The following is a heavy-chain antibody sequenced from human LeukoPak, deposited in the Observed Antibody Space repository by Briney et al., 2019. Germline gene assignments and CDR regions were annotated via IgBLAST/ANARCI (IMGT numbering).Heavy chain of an antibody. D-gene: IGHD2-8*01. J-gene: IGHJ6*03. V-gene: IGHV3-21*01. CDR1: GFTFSSYS. CDR2: ISSSSSYI. CDR3: AGGSSGDCTNGVCYYYYYYYMDV. Sequence: PGGSLRLSCAASGFTFSSYSMNWVRQAPGKGLEWVSSISSSSSYIYYADSVKGRFTISRDNAKNSLYLQMNSLRAEDTAVYYCAGGSSGDCTNGVCYYYYYYYMDVWGEGTTVTVSS.